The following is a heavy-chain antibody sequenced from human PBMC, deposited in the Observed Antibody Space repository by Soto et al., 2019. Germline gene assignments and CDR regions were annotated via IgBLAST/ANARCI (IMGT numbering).Heavy chain of an antibody. CDR2: ISGSGGST. D-gene: IGHD3-3*01. CDR3: AKDSRFLEWPPHDYYYYGMDV. Sequence: QPGGSLRLSCAASGFTFSSYAMSWVRQAPGKGLEWVSAISGSGGSTYYADSVKGRFTISRDNSKNTLYLQMNSLRAEDTAVYYCAKDSRFLEWPPHDYYYYGMDVWGQGTTVTVSS. J-gene: IGHJ6*02. V-gene: IGHV3-23*01. CDR1: GFTFSSYA.